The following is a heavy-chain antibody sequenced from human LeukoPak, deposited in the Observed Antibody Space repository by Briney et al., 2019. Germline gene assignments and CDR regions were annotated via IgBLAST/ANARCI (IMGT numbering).Heavy chain of an antibody. J-gene: IGHJ5*02. CDR1: GFTFSSYS. D-gene: IGHD6-13*01. Sequence: PGGSLRLSCAASGFTFSSYSMNWVRQAPGKGLEWVSSISSSSSYIYYADSVKGRFTISRDNAKNSLYLQMNSLRAEDTAVYYCATATYSSSWFDPWGQGTLVTVSS. V-gene: IGHV3-21*04. CDR3: ATATYSSSWFDP. CDR2: ISSSSSYI.